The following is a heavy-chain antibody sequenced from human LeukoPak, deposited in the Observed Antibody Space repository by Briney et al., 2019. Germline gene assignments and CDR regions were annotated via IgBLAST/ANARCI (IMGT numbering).Heavy chain of an antibody. CDR1: GFAFSSFL. CDR3: ARGRRLLDV. Sequence: GGSLRLSCAASGFAFSSFLMTWVRQAPGKGLECVANMKQDGDEKYFVDSLKGRFTISGDNAKNSLYLQMNSLRAEDTAVYYCARGRRLLDVWGQGTTVTVSS. CDR2: MKQDGDEK. V-gene: IGHV3-7*05. J-gene: IGHJ6*02.